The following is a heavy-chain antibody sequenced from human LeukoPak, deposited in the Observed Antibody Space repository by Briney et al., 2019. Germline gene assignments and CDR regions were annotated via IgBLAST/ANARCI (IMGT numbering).Heavy chain of an antibody. D-gene: IGHD2-8*01. J-gene: IGHJ5*02. CDR2: VYYSGST. CDR3: ARASFNVVFGNWFDP. V-gene: IGHV4-39*01. Sequence: PGGSLRLSCAASGFTFSTYWMSWVRQAPGKGLEWIGNVYYSGSTFYNPSLKSRVTISVDTSKNQFSLKLRSVTAADTAIYYCARASFNVVFGNWFDPWGQGTLVTVSS. CDR1: GFTFSTYW.